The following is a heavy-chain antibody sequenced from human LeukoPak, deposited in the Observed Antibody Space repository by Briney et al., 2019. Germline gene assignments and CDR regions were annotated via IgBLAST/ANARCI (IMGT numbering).Heavy chain of an antibody. CDR3: ARGSYYWVY. Sequence: TGGSLRLSCAASGITLSNYWMTWVRQAPGKGLEWVATIKQDGSEKYYVDSVKGRFTISRDDAKNSLYLQMNSLRAEDTAVYYCARGSYYWVYWGQGTLVTVSS. J-gene: IGHJ4*02. CDR1: GITLSNYW. V-gene: IGHV3-7*05. D-gene: IGHD3-22*01. CDR2: IKQDGSEK.